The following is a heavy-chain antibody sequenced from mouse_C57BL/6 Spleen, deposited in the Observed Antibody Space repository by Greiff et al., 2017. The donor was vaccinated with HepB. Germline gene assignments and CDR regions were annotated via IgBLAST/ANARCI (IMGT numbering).Heavy chain of an antibody. CDR2: IDPNSGGT. D-gene: IGHD2-3*01. CDR3: AREDGYYVDYAMDY. CDR1: GYTFTSYW. J-gene: IGHJ4*01. Sequence: QVQLQQPGAELVKPGASVKLSCKASGYTFTSYWMHWVKQRPGRGLEWIGRIDPNSGGTKYNEKFKSKATLTVDKPSSTADMQLSSLTSEDSAVYYCAREDGYYVDYAMDYWGQGTSVTVSS. V-gene: IGHV1-72*01.